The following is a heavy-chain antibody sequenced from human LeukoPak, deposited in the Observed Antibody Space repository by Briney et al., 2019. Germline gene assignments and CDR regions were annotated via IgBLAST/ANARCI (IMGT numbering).Heavy chain of an antibody. V-gene: IGHV7-4-1*01. D-gene: IGHD5-12*01. J-gene: IGHJ4*02. Sequence: ASVKVSCKASGYTFTSYAMNWVRQAPGQGLEWMGWINTNTGNPTYAQGFTGRFVFSLDTSVSTASLQIRSLKAEDTAVYYCARGADHMVANDWGQGTLVTVSS. CDR3: ARGADHMVAND. CDR1: GYTFTSYA. CDR2: INTNTGNP.